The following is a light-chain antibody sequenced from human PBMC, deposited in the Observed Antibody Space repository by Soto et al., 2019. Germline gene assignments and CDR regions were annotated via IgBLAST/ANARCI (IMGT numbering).Light chain of an antibody. J-gene: IGKJ1*01. CDR3: HQYNNWPPWT. CDR1: RGISSN. CDR2: DAS. Sequence: IVLTQSPATLSVSPWERATLSCSPSRGISSNLAWYQQKPGQAPRLLIYDASTRATGIPARFSGSGSGTEFTLTISSLQSEDFAVYYCHQYNNWPPWTFGQGTKVDIK. V-gene: IGKV3-15*01.